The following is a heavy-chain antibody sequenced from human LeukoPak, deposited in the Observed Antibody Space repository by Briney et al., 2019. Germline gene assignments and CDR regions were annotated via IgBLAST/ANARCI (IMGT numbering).Heavy chain of an antibody. D-gene: IGHD1-7*01. CDR1: GGSISSSSYY. CDR3: ATHAHPWNYDY. V-gene: IGHV4-39*01. Sequence: SSESLSLTCTVSGGSISSSSYYWAWVRQPPGKGPDWIGSISYSGSTYYNPSLKSRLTISVDTSTNQFSLKLTSVTASDTAVYYCATHAHPWNYDYWGQGTLVTVSS. J-gene: IGHJ4*02. CDR2: ISYSGST.